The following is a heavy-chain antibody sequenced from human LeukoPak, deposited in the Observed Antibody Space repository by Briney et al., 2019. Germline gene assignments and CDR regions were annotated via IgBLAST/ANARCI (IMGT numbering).Heavy chain of an antibody. J-gene: IGHJ4*02. Sequence: XQXLXXXGXISAYNGNTNYAQKLQGRVTMTTDTSTRTAYMEMRSLRSDDSAVHYCARVGAPLAYCGGDCYSFVDYWGQGTLVTVSS. CDR3: ARVGAPLAYCGGDCYSFVDY. V-gene: IGHV1-18*01. CDR2: ISAYNGNT. D-gene: IGHD2-21*02.